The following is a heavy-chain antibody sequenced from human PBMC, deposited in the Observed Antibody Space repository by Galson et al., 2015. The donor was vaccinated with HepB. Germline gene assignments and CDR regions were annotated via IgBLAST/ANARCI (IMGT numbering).Heavy chain of an antibody. Sequence: SCKASGFTFTDYYIPWVRQAPGQGLESMGWISPNGGVTNYAQKFQGRVTVTRDTSISTAYMELSRLSSDDTAIYYCARDHPGDLTLDYWGQGTLLIVSS. CDR1: GFTFTDYY. J-gene: IGHJ4*01. CDR3: ARDHPGDLTLDY. CDR2: ISPNGGVT. V-gene: IGHV1-2*02.